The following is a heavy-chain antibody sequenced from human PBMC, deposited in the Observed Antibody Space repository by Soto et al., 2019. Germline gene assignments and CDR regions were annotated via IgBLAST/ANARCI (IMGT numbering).Heavy chain of an antibody. J-gene: IGHJ5*01. CDR1: GFAFSSYW. V-gene: IGHV3-74*01. Sequence: GGSLRLSCVASGFAFSSYWMHWIRQAPGKGLVWVSRITADGSSAYYADSVKGRFAISRDRSKNRLSLQMNSLRVEDTAVYYCAKGPDGSGYYHNWFDSWGQGTLVTVSS. CDR2: ITADGSSA. D-gene: IGHD3-22*01. CDR3: AKGPDGSGYYHNWFDS.